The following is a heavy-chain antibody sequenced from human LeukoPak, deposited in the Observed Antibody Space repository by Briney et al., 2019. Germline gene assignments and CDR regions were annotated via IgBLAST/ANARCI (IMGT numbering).Heavy chain of an antibody. J-gene: IGHJ6*02. CDR3: ARTRTGYVGVYYGMDV. CDR1: GGSISSYY. V-gene: IGHV4-39*01. Sequence: SETLSLTCSVSGGSISSYYWGWIRQPPGKGLEWIGSIYYSGSTYYNPSLKSRVTISVDTSKNQFSLKLSSVTAADTAVYYCARTRTGYVGVYYGMDVWGQGTTVTVSS. CDR2: IYYSGST. D-gene: IGHD3-16*01.